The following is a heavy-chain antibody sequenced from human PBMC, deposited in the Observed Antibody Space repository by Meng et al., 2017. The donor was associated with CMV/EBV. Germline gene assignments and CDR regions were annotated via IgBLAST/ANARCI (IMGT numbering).Heavy chain of an antibody. D-gene: IGHD3-10*01. Sequence: ASVKVSCKASGYTFTSYDINWVRQATGQGLEWMGWMNPNSGNTGYAQKFQGRVTMTRNTSISTAYMELSSLRSEDTAVYYCAKTAYRFGELLSYFDYWGQGTLVTVSS. CDR3: AKTAYRFGELLSYFDY. V-gene: IGHV1-8*01. J-gene: IGHJ4*02. CDR2: MNPNSGNT. CDR1: GYTFTSYD.